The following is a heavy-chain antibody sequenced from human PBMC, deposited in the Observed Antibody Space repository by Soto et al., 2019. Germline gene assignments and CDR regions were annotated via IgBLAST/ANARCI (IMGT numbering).Heavy chain of an antibody. CDR3: ARFWGPVTAAVDDY. CDR2: ISYDGNIK. J-gene: IGHJ4*02. Sequence: QVQLVESGGGVVQPGRSLRLSCAASGFTFSNFGMQWVRQAPGKGLGWVASISYDGNIKYSADSVKGRFTISRDNSKNTLYLKMNSLRSEDTAVYYCARFWGPVTAAVDDYWGQGTLVTVSS. CDR1: GFTFSNFG. V-gene: IGHV3-30*03. D-gene: IGHD6-13*01.